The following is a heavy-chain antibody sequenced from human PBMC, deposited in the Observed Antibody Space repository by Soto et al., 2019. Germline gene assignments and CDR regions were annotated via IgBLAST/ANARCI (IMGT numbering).Heavy chain of an antibody. CDR3: ARARMGSPTNWFDP. CDR2: INAGNGNT. D-gene: IGHD2-8*01. Sequence: ASVKVSCKASGYTFTSYAMHWVRQAPGQRLEWMGWINAGNGNTKYSQKFQGRVTITRDTSASTAYMELSSLRSEDTAVYYCARARMGSPTNWFDPWGQGTLVTV. J-gene: IGHJ5*02. CDR1: GYTFTSYA. V-gene: IGHV1-3*01.